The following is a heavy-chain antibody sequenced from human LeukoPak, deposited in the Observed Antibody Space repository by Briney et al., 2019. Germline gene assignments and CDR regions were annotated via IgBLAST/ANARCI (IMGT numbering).Heavy chain of an antibody. V-gene: IGHV4-34*01. Sequence: PSETLSLTCAVSGGSFSGYYWSWIRQPPGKGLEWIGEMHHSGATSYKPSLRSRVTISGDPSENQFSLELSSVSAADTAVYYCARGILGYYYFDLWGRGTLVTVSS. CDR2: MHHSGAT. CDR3: ARGILGYYYFDL. D-gene: IGHD3-10*01. J-gene: IGHJ2*01. CDR1: GGSFSGYY.